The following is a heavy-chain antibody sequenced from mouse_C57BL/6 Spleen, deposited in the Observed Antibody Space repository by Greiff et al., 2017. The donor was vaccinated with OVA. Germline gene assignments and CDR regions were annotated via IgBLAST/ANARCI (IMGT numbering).Heavy chain of an antibody. V-gene: IGHV1-80*01. J-gene: IGHJ4*01. D-gene: IGHD3-1*01. CDR2: IYPGDGDT. CDR1: GYAFSSYW. Sequence: QVQLQQSGAELVKPGASVKISCKASGYAFSSYWMNWVKQRPGKGLEWIGQIYPGDGDTNYNGKFKGKATLTADKSSSTAYMQLSSLTSEDSAVYFCARSGDGYAMDDWGQGTSVTVSS. CDR3: ARSGDGYAMDD.